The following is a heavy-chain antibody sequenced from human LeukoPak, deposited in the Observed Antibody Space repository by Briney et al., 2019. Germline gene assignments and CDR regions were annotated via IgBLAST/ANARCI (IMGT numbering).Heavy chain of an antibody. Sequence: GGSLRLSCAASGFTFSDYYMSWIRQAPGKGLEWVSYISSSGSTIYYADSVKGRFTISRDNSKNTLYLHMDSLRPEDTAVYYCARDPQWELLKYYFAYWGQGTLVTVSS. D-gene: IGHD1-26*01. CDR1: GFTFSDYY. V-gene: IGHV3-11*04. J-gene: IGHJ4*02. CDR3: ARDPQWELLKYYFAY. CDR2: ISSSGSTI.